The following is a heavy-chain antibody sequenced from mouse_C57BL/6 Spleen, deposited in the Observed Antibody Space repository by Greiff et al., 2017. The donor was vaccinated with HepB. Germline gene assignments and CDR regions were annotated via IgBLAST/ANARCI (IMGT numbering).Heavy chain of an antibody. CDR1: GYTFTSYW. J-gene: IGHJ3*01. Sequence: QVQLQQSGAELVMPGASVKLSCKASGYTFTSYWMHWVKQRPGQGLEWIGEIDPSDSYTNYNQKFKGKSTLTVDKSSSTAYMQLSSLTSEDSAVYYCARKDDYEVAYWGQGTLVTVSA. D-gene: IGHD2-4*01. CDR3: ARKDDYEVAY. CDR2: IDPSDSYT. V-gene: IGHV1-69*01.